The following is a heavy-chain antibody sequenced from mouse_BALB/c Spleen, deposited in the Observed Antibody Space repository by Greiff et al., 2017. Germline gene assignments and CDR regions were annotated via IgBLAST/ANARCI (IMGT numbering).Heavy chain of an antibody. D-gene: IGHD2-1*01. J-gene: IGHJ4*01. CDR1: GFTFSDYY. V-gene: IGHV5-4*02. CDR3: ARVYGNYDAMDY. Sequence: DVHLVESGGGLVKPGGSLKLSCAASGFTFSDYYMYWVRQTPEKRLEWVATISDGGSYTYYPDSVKGRFTISRDNAKNNLYLQMSSLKSEDTAMYYCARVYGNYDAMDYWGQGTSVTVSS. CDR2: ISDGGSYT.